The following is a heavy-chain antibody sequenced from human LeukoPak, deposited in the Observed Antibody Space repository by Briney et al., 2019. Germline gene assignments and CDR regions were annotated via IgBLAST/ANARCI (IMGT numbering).Heavy chain of an antibody. CDR1: GGTFSSYA. D-gene: IGHD2-21*01. Sequence: ASVKVSCKXSGGTFSSYAISWVRQAPRQGLEWMGGIIPIFGTANYAQKFQGRVTITADESTSTAYMELSSLRSEDTAVYYCACGGDRPPSPADYWGQGTLVTVSS. J-gene: IGHJ4*02. V-gene: IGHV1-69*13. CDR3: ACGGDRPPSPADY. CDR2: IIPIFGTA.